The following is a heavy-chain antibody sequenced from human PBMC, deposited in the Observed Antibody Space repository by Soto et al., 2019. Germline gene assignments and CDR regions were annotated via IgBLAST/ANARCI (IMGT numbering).Heavy chain of an antibody. Sequence: PGGSLRLSCAAPGFNFNIHALHWIRQAPGEALDWVAVMSPGGYSQYYADSVKGQVTISADKSISNAYMQWSSLQASDSAIYYCARSAGNAGRFSEYWGQGTEVTVSS. V-gene: IGHV3-30-3*01. D-gene: IGHD3-10*01. J-gene: IGHJ4*02. CDR1: GFNFNIHA. CDR2: MSPGGYSQ. CDR3: ARSAGNAGRFSEY.